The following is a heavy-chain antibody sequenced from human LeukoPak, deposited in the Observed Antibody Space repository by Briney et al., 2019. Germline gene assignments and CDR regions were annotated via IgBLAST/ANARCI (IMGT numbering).Heavy chain of an antibody. J-gene: IGHJ3*02. Sequence: SETLSLTCAVYGGSFSGYYWSWIRQPPGKGLEWIGYIYYSGSTNYNPSLKSRVTISVDTSKNQFSLKLSSMTAADTAVYYCARAHCSGGSCYRWAFDIWGQGTMVTVSS. CDR2: IYYSGST. CDR3: ARAHCSGGSCYRWAFDI. D-gene: IGHD2-15*01. CDR1: GGSFSGYY. V-gene: IGHV4-59*01.